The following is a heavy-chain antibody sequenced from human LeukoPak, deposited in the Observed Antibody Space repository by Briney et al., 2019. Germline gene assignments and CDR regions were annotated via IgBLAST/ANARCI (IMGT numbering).Heavy chain of an antibody. Sequence: SETLSLTCTVSGGSISSYYWSWIRQPPGKGLEWIGYIYYNGSTNYNPSLKSRVTISVDTSKNQFSLKLSSVTAADTAVYYCARDVSRGGDGYNIWGQGTLVTVSS. J-gene: IGHJ4*02. CDR3: ARDVSRGGDGYNI. CDR1: GGSISSYY. V-gene: IGHV4-59*01. D-gene: IGHD5-24*01. CDR2: IYYNGST.